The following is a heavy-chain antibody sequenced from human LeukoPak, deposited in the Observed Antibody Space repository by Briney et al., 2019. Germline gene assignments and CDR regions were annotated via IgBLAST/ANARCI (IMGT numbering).Heavy chain of an antibody. CDR1: GVSISSSSYY. Sequence: PSETLSLTCTVSGVSISSSSYYWGWLRQPPGKGLEWIGSIYYSGSTYYNPSLKSRVTISVDTSKNQFSLKLSSVTAADTAVYYCARSLAGGWYVGIDYWGQGTLVTVSS. V-gene: IGHV4-39*01. CDR3: ARSLAGGWYVGIDY. J-gene: IGHJ4*02. CDR2: IYYSGST. D-gene: IGHD6-19*01.